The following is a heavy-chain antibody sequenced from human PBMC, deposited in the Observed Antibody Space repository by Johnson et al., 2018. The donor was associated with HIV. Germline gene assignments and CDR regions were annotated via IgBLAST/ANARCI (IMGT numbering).Heavy chain of an antibody. CDR1: RFTFSHYP. Sequence: PLVKSRGGVVQPGSSRRLSCSTSRFTFSHYPMHWVRQAPGKGLEWVSGISWQSGSIGYADSVKGRFTISRDNAKNSLYLQMNSLRAEDTALYYCAKDGYSSSWYPYAFDIWGQGTMVTVSS. CDR3: AKDGYSSSWYPYAFDI. J-gene: IGHJ3*02. CDR2: ISWQSGSI. D-gene: IGHD6-13*01. V-gene: IGHV3-9*01.